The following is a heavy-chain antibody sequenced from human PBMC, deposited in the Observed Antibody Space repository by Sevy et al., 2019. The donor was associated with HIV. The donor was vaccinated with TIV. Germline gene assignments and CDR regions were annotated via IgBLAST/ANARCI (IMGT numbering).Heavy chain of an antibody. J-gene: IGHJ4*02. CDR2: IYSGGST. D-gene: IGHD3-9*01. CDR1: GFTVSSNY. V-gene: IGHV3-53*01. Sequence: GGSLRLSCAASGFTVSSNYMSWVRQAPGKGLEWVSVIYSGGSTYYADSVKGRFTISRDNSKNTLYLQMNGLRAEDTAVYYCARAVNYDILTGYYTSYYFDYWGQGTLVTVSS. CDR3: ARAVNYDILTGYYTSYYFDY.